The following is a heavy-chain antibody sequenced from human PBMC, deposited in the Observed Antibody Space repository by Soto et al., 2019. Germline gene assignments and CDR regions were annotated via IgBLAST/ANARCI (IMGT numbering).Heavy chain of an antibody. D-gene: IGHD5-12*01. V-gene: IGHV4-31*03. CDR2: RYHSGST. CDR1: AGSITTCGYY. CDR3: ANSPVALEATYAFDI. J-gene: IGHJ3*02. Sequence: PSETLSRTCTLAAGSITTCGYYWIWLRQHPGKGLEWLGYRYHSGSTYYNPSLKSRVALSLDTSKKQFSLRLSSVTAADTAVYYCANSPVALEATYAFDIWGPGTMVT.